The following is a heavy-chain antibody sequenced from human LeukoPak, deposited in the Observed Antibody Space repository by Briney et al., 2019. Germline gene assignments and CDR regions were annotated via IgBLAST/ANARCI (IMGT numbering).Heavy chain of an antibody. CDR2: IYYSGST. Sequence: SETLSLTCTVSGGSISSYYWGWIRQPPGKGLEWIGSIYYSGSTYYNPSLKSRVTISVDTSKNQFSLKLSSVTAADTAVYYCARRNYDFWSGYSYYFDYWGQGTLVTVSS. V-gene: IGHV4-39*01. J-gene: IGHJ4*02. CDR3: ARRNYDFWSGYSYYFDY. D-gene: IGHD3-3*01. CDR1: GGSISSYY.